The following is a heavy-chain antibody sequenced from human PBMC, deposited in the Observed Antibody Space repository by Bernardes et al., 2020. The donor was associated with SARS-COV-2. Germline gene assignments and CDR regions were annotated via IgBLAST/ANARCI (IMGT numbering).Heavy chain of an antibody. J-gene: IGHJ3*02. CDR1: GYSFSSYW. CDR3: ARSGGGVSAFDI. Sequence: GGSLKISCQGSGYSFSSYWIGWVRQMPAKGLECMGIIFPRDSDTRYSPSFQGQVTISVDKSISTAYLQWSSLEASDTAIYYCARSGGGVSAFDIWGQGTVVTVSS. D-gene: IGHD3-10*01. V-gene: IGHV5-51*01. CDR2: IFPRDSDT.